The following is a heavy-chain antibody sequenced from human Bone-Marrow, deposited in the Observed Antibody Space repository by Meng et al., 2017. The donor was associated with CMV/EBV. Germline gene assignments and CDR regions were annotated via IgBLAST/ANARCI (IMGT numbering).Heavy chain of an antibody. CDR3: VENWGS. V-gene: IGHV3-23*01. Sequence: GGSLRLPCAASGFTFSSYAISWVRQAPGKGLEWVSAISASGGSTYYADSVKGLFTISRDNSKDTLYLQMNSLKAEDTAGYYCVENWGSWGQGTLVTVSS. D-gene: IGHD3-16*01. CDR2: ISASGGST. J-gene: IGHJ5*02. CDR1: GFTFSSYA.